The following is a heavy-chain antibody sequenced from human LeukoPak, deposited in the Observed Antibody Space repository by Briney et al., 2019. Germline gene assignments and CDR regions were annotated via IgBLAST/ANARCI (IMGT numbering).Heavy chain of an antibody. J-gene: IGHJ5*02. Sequence: SETLSLTCTVSGGSISSYYWSWIRQPAGKGLEWIGRIYTSGSTNYNPSLKSRVTMSVDTSKNQFSLKLSSVTAADTAVYYCARGDGSSWSNRSYWFDPWGQGTLVTVSS. V-gene: IGHV4-4*07. CDR2: IYTSGST. D-gene: IGHD6-13*01. CDR3: ARGDGSSWSNRSYWFDP. CDR1: GGSISSYY.